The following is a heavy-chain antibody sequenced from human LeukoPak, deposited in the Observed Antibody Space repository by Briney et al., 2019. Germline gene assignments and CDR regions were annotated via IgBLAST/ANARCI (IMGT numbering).Heavy chain of an antibody. V-gene: IGHV4-61*02. D-gene: IGHD5-24*01. CDR2: INTSGTT. CDR3: AREQRWLQSLDY. Sequence: PSETLSLTCTVSGGAISNGSYYWNWIRQPAGTGLEWIGRINTSGTTNYNPSLKSRVTMSVDTSKNQFSLKLSSVTAADTAIYYCAREQRWLQSLDYWGQGTLVTVSS. J-gene: IGHJ4*02. CDR1: GGAISNGSYY.